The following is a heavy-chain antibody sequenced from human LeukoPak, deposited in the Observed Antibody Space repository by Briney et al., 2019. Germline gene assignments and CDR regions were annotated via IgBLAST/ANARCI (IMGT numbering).Heavy chain of an antibody. Sequence: GGTLRLSCAASGFTFSSYGMSWVRQAPGKGLEWVSAISGSGGSTYYADSVKGRFTISRDNSKNTLYLQMNSLRAEDTAVYYCAKSRVQQLPGGFDYWGQGTLVTVSS. J-gene: IGHJ4*02. V-gene: IGHV3-23*01. D-gene: IGHD6-13*01. CDR1: GFTFSSYG. CDR2: ISGSGGST. CDR3: AKSRVQQLPGGFDY.